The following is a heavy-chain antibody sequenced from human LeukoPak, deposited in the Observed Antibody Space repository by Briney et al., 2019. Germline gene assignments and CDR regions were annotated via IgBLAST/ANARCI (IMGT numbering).Heavy chain of an antibody. J-gene: IGHJ3*02. D-gene: IGHD3-22*01. CDR1: GFTVSSNY. CDR3: ASAGGSSGYYFDI. CDR2: IYSGGST. V-gene: IGHV3-53*01. Sequence: GGSLRLSCAASGFTVSSNYMSWVRQAPGKGLEWVSVIYSGGSTYYADSVKGRFTISRDNSKNTLYLQMNSLRAEDTAVYYCASAGGSSGYYFDIWGQGTMVTVSS.